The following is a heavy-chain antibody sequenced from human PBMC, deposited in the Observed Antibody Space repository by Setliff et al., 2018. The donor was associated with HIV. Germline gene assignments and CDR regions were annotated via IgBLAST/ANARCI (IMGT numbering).Heavy chain of an antibody. CDR1: GYIFTDYY. J-gene: IGHJ2*01. CDR2: INPNSGGT. V-gene: IGHV1-2*06. CDR3: ARVLAPGDENWYFDL. D-gene: IGHD4-17*01. Sequence: ASVKVSCKASGYIFTDYYMHWVRQAPGQELGWMGRINPNSGGTNYAQKFQGRVTMTRDTSISTAYTELSSLRSEDTATYYCARVLAPGDENWYFDLWGRGTLVTVSS.